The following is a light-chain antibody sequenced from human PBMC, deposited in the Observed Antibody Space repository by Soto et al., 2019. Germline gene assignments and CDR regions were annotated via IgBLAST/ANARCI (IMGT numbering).Light chain of an antibody. J-gene: IGKJ5*01. V-gene: IGKV2-28*01. CDR2: MGF. CDR3: MQSIQFPIT. Sequence: DVVMTQSPLSLPVTPGEAASISCRSSQSLLHKNGNTYFNWYLQRPGQSPQLLIYMGFKRASGVPDRFSGSGSGTDFTLKISRVEAEDVGVYYCMQSIQFPITSGQGTRLEIK. CDR1: QSLLHKNGNTY.